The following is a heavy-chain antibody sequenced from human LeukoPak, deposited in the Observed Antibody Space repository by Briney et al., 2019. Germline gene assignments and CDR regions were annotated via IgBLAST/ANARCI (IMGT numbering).Heavy chain of an antibody. V-gene: IGHV4-61*02. CDR2: IYTSGST. Sequence: SQTLSLTCTVSGGSISSGSYYWSWIRQPAGKGLEWIGRIYTSGSTNYNPPLKSRVTISVDTSKNQFSLKLSSVTAADTAVYYCARDRIAAGVKHNWFDPWGQGTLVTVSS. CDR3: ARDRIAAGVKHNWFDP. D-gene: IGHD6-13*01. J-gene: IGHJ5*02. CDR1: GGSISSGSYY.